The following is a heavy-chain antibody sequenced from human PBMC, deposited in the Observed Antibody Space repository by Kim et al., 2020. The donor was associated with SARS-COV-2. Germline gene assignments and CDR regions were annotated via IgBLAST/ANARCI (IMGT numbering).Heavy chain of an antibody. CDR3: ARDRREPHYYGSGSYYNGPSYYYYYGMDV. Sequence: GGSLRLSCAASGFTFSSYWMSWVRQAPGKGLEWVANIKQDGSEKYYVDSVKGRFTISRDNAKNSLYLQMNSLRAEDTAVYYCARDRREPHYYGSGSYYNGPSYYYYYGMDVWGQGTTVTVSS. V-gene: IGHV3-7*01. D-gene: IGHD3-10*01. CDR2: IKQDGSEK. CDR1: GFTFSSYW. J-gene: IGHJ6*02.